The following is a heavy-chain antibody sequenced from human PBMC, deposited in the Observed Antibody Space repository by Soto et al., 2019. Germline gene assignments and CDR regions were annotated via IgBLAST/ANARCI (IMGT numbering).Heavy chain of an antibody. D-gene: IGHD3-22*01. Sequence: ASVKISCKASGYTFTSYAMHWVRQAPGQRLEWMGWINAGNGNTKYSQKFQGRVTITRDTSASTAYMELSSLRSEDTAVYYCARGSGYYYWDDYWGQGTLVTVSS. CDR3: ARGSGYYYWDDY. CDR1: GYTFTSYA. V-gene: IGHV1-3*01. J-gene: IGHJ4*02. CDR2: INAGNGNT.